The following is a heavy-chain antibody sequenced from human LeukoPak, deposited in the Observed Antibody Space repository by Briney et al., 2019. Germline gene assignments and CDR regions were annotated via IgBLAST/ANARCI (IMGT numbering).Heavy chain of an antibody. CDR1: GYTFTGYY. CDR2: INPNSGGT. J-gene: IGHJ6*02. D-gene: IGHD3/OR15-3a*01. Sequence: ASVKVSCKASGYTFTGYYMHWVRQAPGQGFEWMGWINPNSGGTNYAQKFQGRVTVTRDTSISTAYMELSRLRSDDTAVYYCARDGRGRFYGMDVWGQGTTVTVSS. V-gene: IGHV1-2*02. CDR3: ARDGRGRFYGMDV.